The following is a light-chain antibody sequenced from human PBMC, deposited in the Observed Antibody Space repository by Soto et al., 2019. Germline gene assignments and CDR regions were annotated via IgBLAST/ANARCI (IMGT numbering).Light chain of an antibody. V-gene: IGLV2-14*01. J-gene: IGLJ2*01. CDR1: SSDVGGYNY. CDR2: DVS. CDR3: SSYTSSYTLL. Sequence: QSVLTQPASVSGSPGQSITISCTGTSSDVGGYNYVSWYQQHPGKAPKLMIYDVSNRPSGVSNRFSGSKSGNTASLTISGLQAEAEADYYCSSYTSSYTLLFGGGTKLTVL.